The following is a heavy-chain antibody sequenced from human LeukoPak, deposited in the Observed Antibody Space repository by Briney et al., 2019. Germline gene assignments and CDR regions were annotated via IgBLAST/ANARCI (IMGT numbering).Heavy chain of an antibody. CDR3: ARSPPEGYDFWSGYYPYFDY. D-gene: IGHD3-3*01. V-gene: IGHV4-59*08. CDR1: GGSISSYY. Sequence: SSETLSLTCTVSGGSISSYYWRWIRQPPRKGLGWIGYIYYSGTTNYNPSLKSRVTISVDTSKNQFPLKLSSVTAADTAVYYCARSPPEGYDFWSGYYPYFDYWGQGTLVTVSS. J-gene: IGHJ4*02. CDR2: IYYSGTT.